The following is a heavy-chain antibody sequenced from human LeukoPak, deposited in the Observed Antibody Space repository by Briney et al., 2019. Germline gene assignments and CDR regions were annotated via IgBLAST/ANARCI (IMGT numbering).Heavy chain of an antibody. Sequence: GGCLRLSCAASVYSLSIHGAMGARHAPRRGRECVSAQSGSGGNTYNADSVRGRFTISRDNSKSTLYLQMNSLRAEDTAIYYCAKDAFWSSSRRAPFDYWRQGTLVIASP. V-gene: IGHV3-23*01. CDR3: AKDAFWSSSRRAPFDY. J-gene: IGHJ4*02. D-gene: IGHD3-3*01. CDR2: QSGSGGNT. CDR1: VYSLSIHG.